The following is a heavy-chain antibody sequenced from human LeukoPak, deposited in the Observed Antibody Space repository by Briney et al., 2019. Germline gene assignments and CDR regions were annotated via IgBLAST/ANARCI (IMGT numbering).Heavy chain of an antibody. J-gene: IGHJ4*02. V-gene: IGHV3-15*01. Sequence: PGGSLRLPCAASGFTFSNAWMSWVRQAPGKGLEWVGRIKSKTHGGTTDYAAPVYGRFTVSRDDSKNTLYLQMNSLQTEDTAVYYCTTFSDCTSSICYTNYWGQGTLVTVSS. CDR2: IKSKTHGGTT. D-gene: IGHD2-2*02. CDR1: GFTFSNAW. CDR3: TTFSDCTSSICYTNY.